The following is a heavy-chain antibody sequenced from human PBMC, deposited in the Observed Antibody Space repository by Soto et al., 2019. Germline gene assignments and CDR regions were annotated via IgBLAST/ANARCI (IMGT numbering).Heavy chain of an antibody. CDR2: IYYSGLT. CDR3: GEILLAANKPTDSDS. J-gene: IGHJ4*02. CDR1: GGSISGGGYY. V-gene: IGHV4-31*08. D-gene: IGHD3-9*01. Sequence: PSETLSLTCTVSGGSISGGGYYWSWIRQHPGKGLEWIGYIYYSGLTYYNPSLKTRVTISIDTSKNQFSLKLSSVTAADTALYACGEILLAANKPTDSDSWGPGILVTVSS.